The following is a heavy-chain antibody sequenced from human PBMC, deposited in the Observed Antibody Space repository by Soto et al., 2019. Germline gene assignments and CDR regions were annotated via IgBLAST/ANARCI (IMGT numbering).Heavy chain of an antibody. Sequence: ASVKVSCKASGYTFISHGISWVRQAPGQGLEWMGRISGKNGNTNYAQKLQGRVTLTTDTSTSTAYMELRSLRSDDTAVYYCARVSSSIVVVPDYGMDVWGQGTTVTVSS. V-gene: IGHV1-18*04. J-gene: IGHJ6*02. CDR1: GYTFISHG. CDR2: ISGKNGNT. CDR3: ARVSSSIVVVPDYGMDV. D-gene: IGHD2-15*01.